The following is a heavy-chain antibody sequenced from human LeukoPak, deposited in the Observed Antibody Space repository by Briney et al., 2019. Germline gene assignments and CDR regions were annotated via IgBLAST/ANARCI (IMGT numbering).Heavy chain of an antibody. D-gene: IGHD3-10*01. V-gene: IGHV1-8*01. CDR2: MNPNCGNT. J-gene: IGHJ5*02. Sequence: ASVKVSCKASGYTFTSYDINWVRQATGQGLEWMGWMNPNCGNTGYAQKFQGRVTMTRNTSISTAYMELSSLRSEDTAVYYCARGPSRVLWFGELLNYWFDPWGQGTLVTVSS. CDR1: GYTFTSYD. CDR3: ARGPSRVLWFGELLNYWFDP.